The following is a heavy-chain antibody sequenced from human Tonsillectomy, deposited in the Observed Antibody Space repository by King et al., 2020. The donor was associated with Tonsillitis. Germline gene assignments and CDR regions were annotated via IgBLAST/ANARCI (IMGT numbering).Heavy chain of an antibody. Sequence: VQLVESGGGVVQPGRSLRLSCAASGFTFNTYGMPWVRQAPGKGLEWVAAISKDGSDKYYADSVEGRFTISRDNSKNTLYLQMNSLRAEDTAVYYCAKEGSDRYSGSYIWYFDLWGRGTLITVFS. J-gene: IGHJ2*01. CDR1: GFTFNTYG. CDR2: ISKDGSDK. D-gene: IGHD1-26*01. V-gene: IGHV3-30*18. CDR3: AKEGSDRYSGSYIWYFDL.